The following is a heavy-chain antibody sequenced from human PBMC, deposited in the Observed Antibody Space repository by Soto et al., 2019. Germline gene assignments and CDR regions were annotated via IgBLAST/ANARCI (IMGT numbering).Heavy chain of an antibody. D-gene: IGHD3-10*01. CDR1: GFTFSSYA. CDR2: ISGSGGTT. J-gene: IGHJ4*02. V-gene: IGHV3-23*01. CDR3: AKYYGSGSYYLYYFDY. Sequence: GGSLRFSCAASGFTFSSYAMGWVRQAPGKGLEWVSAISGSGGTTYYADSVKGRFTISRDNSKNTLYLQMNSLRAEDTAVYYCAKYYGSGSYYLYYFDYWGQGTLVTVSS.